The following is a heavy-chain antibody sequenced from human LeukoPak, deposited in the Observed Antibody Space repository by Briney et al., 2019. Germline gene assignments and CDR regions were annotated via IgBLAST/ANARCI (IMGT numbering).Heavy chain of an antibody. Sequence: SETLSLTCAVYGGSFSGYYWSWIRQPPGKGLEWIGEINHSGNTNYNPSLKSRVTISVDTSKNQFSLKLSSVTAADTAVYYCARRKSSIVWWFDPWGQGTLVTVSS. CDR2: INHSGNT. J-gene: IGHJ5*02. CDR3: ARRKSSIVWWFDP. CDR1: GGSFSGYY. V-gene: IGHV4-34*01. D-gene: IGHD1-26*01.